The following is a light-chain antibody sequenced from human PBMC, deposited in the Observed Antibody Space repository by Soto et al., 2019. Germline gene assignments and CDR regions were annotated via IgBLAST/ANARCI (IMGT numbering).Light chain of an antibody. V-gene: IGKV3-20*01. CDR1: QTIRSNY. CDR2: GAS. CDR3: QQSGSAPPT. J-gene: IGKJ1*01. Sequence: ENVLTQSPGSLSLSPGERATLSCRASQTIRSNYLAWYQQKPGQAPRLLIYGASSRATDIPDRFSGSGSGTDFTLTISRLEPEDFAVYYCQQSGSAPPTFGQGTKVDIK.